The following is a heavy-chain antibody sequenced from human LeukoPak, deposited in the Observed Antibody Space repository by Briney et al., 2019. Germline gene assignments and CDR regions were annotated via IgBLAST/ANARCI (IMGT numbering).Heavy chain of an antibody. CDR2: IKSKTDGGTT. J-gene: IGHJ6*02. Sequence: PGGSLRLSCAASGFTFSNAWMSWVRQAPGKGLEWVGRIKSKTDGGTTDYAAPVKGRFTISRDNSKNTLYLQMNSLKTEDTAVHYCTTDWGLNSYGNYYYYGMDVWGQGTTVTVSS. V-gene: IGHV3-15*01. CDR3: TTDWGLNSYGNYYYYGMDV. CDR1: GFTFSNAW. D-gene: IGHD5-18*01.